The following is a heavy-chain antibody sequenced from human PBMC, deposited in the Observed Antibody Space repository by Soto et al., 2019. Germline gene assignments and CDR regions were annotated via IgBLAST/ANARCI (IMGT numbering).Heavy chain of an antibody. D-gene: IGHD1-26*01. J-gene: IGHJ6*02. V-gene: IGHV3-53*01. Sequence: GGSLRLSCAASGFTVSSNYMSWVRQAPGKGLEWVSVIYSGGSTYYADSVKGRFTISRDNSKNTLYLQMNSLRAEDTAVYYCARDGRGGLYYYYYYGMDVWGQGTTVTSP. CDR3: ARDGRGGLYYYYYYGMDV. CDR1: GFTVSSNY. CDR2: IYSGGST.